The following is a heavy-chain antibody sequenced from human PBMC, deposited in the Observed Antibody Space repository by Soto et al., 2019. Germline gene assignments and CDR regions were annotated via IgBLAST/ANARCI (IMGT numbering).Heavy chain of an antibody. D-gene: IGHD6-19*01. CDR3: AKGPHTNVGWPYYFES. V-gene: IGHV3-48*02. CDR1: GFSLANYP. J-gene: IGHJ4*02. Sequence: GGSLRLSCVASGFSLANYPMNWDRQTPGKGLEWISYSSPRGDTIYYADSVEDRSTISRDNARNSLSLHMSSLRDEDSALYYCAKGPHTNVGWPYYFESWGQGVPVTVSS. CDR2: SSPRGDTI.